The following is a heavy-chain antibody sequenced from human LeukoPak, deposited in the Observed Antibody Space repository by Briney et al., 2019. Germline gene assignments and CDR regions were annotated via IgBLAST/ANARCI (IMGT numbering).Heavy chain of an antibody. CDR1: GGTFSSYA. CDR3: ARGRDDGDYDLDY. Sequence: GASVKVSCKASGGTFSSYAISWVRQAPGQGLEWMGGIIPIFGTANYAQKFQGRVTITADESTSTAYMELSSLRSEDTAVYYCARGRDDGDYDLDYWGQGTLVTASS. CDR2: IIPIFGTA. V-gene: IGHV1-69*13. J-gene: IGHJ4*02. D-gene: IGHD4-17*01.